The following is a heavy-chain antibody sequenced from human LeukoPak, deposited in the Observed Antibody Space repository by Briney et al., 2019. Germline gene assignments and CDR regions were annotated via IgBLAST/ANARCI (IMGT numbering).Heavy chain of an antibody. J-gene: IGHJ4*02. V-gene: IGHV1-2*06. CDR1: GYTFTGYY. D-gene: IGHD3-22*01. CDR2: INPNSGGT. CDR3: ARDLPSNYYYDSSGYYY. Sequence: ASVKVSCTASGYTFTGYYMHWVRQAPGQGLEWMGRINPNSGGTNYAQKFQGRVTMTRDTSISTAYMELSRLRSDDTAVYYCARDLPSNYYYDSSGYYYWGQGTLVTVSS.